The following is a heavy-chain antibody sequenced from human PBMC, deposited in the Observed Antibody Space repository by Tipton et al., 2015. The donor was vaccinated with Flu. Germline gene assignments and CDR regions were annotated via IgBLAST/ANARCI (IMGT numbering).Heavy chain of an antibody. CDR1: GFMFDDYV. CDR3: ARDKAVGATLFDY. CDR2: ISGDGGTI. J-gene: IGHJ4*02. D-gene: IGHD1-26*01. V-gene: IGHV3-9*01. Sequence: SLRLSCAASGFMFDDYVMHWVRRAPGKGLEWVAGISGDGGTIGYADSVQGRFTISRDNAKNSLYLQMNSLKAEDTAVYYCARDKAVGATLFDYWGQGTLVTVSS.